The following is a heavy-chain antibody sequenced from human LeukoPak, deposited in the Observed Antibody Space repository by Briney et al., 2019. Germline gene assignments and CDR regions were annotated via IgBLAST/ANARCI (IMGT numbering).Heavy chain of an antibody. D-gene: IGHD6-6*01. Sequence: ASVKVSCKASGYTFTSYDINWVRQATGQGLEWMGWMNPNSGNTGYAQKFRGRVTMTRNTSISTAYMELSSLRSEDTAVYYCARGEYSSSSPIFDYWGQGTLVTVSS. CDR3: ARGEYSSSSPIFDY. CDR1: GYTFTSYD. CDR2: MNPNSGNT. J-gene: IGHJ4*02. V-gene: IGHV1-8*01.